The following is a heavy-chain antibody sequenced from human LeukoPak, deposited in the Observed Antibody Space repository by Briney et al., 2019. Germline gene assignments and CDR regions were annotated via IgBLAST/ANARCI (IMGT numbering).Heavy chain of an antibody. CDR3: ARNDLEMATIGGGFDY. Sequence: PSETLSLTCTVSGGSISSYYWSWIQQPPGKGLEWIGYIYYSGSTNYNPSLKSRVTISVDTSKNQFSLKLSSVTAADTAVYYCARNDLEMATIGGGFDYWGQGTLVTVSS. V-gene: IGHV4-59*01. J-gene: IGHJ4*02. CDR2: IYYSGST. CDR1: GGSISSYY. D-gene: IGHD5-24*01.